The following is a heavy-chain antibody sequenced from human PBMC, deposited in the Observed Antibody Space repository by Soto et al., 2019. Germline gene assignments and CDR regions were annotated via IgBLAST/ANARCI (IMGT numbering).Heavy chain of an antibody. CDR3: ATWVDYGDFEGFDF. J-gene: IGHJ4*02. D-gene: IGHD4-17*01. Sequence: GVSVKVSCKTSGYSFKDYKLHWVRQAPGQGLEWMGWVDPNGGGSNSAQKFQGSVTMTWDTSITTAYLDLTRLTTNDTATYFCATWVDYGDFEGFDFWGQGTLVTVSS. V-gene: IGHV1-2*04. CDR1: GYSFKDYK. CDR2: VDPNGGGS.